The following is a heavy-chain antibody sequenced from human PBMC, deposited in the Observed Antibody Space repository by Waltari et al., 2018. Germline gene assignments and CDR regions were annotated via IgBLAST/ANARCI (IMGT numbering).Heavy chain of an antibody. CDR1: GVTFSSHS. V-gene: IGHV3-21*01. D-gene: IGHD2-15*01. CDR2: ISSGSRYI. CDR3: AREWGVMVGTAGFYFDY. J-gene: IGHJ4*02. Sequence: EVQLVGSGGGLVKPGGSLRLSCAASGVTFSSHSMNRVRQATGKGLEWVSSISSGSRYIYYADSVKGRFTISRDNAKNSLYLQMNSLRVEDTAVYYCAREWGVMVGTAGFYFDYWGQGALVTVSS.